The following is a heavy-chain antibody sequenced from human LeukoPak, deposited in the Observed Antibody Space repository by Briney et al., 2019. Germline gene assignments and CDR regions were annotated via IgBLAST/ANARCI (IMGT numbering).Heavy chain of an antibody. D-gene: IGHD5-24*01. Sequence: GSLRLSCAASGFTFSSYAMSWVRQAPGKGLEWVSYISSSGSTIYYADSVKGRFTISRDNAKNSLYLQMNSLRAEDTAVYYCARVRDGYNSLDYWGQGTLVTVSS. J-gene: IGHJ4*02. V-gene: IGHV3-48*04. CDR2: ISSSGSTI. CDR1: GFTFSSYA. CDR3: ARVRDGYNSLDY.